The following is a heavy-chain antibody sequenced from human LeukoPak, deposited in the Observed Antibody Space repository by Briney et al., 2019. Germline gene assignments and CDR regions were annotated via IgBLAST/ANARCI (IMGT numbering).Heavy chain of an antibody. CDR1: GFTFSSYS. V-gene: IGHV3-48*01. D-gene: IGHD1-26*01. CDR2: ISSSSSTI. Sequence: GGSLRLSCAASGFTFSSYSMNWVRQAPGKGLEWVSYISSSSSTIYYADSVKGRFTISRDNAKNSLYLQTNSLRAEDTAVYYCAGVGATTFDYWGQGTLVTVSS. J-gene: IGHJ4*02. CDR3: AGVGATTFDY.